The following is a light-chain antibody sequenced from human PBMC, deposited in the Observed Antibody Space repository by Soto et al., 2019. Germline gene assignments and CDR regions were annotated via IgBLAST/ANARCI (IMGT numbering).Light chain of an antibody. J-gene: IGKJ2*01. Sequence: EIVLTQSPATLALSPGERATLSCRASQSVSSYLAWYQQKPGQAPRLLIYDASNRAPGIPARFSGSGSGTDFTLTISSLEPEGFAVYYCQQSSNWPPNTFGQGTKLEIK. CDR3: QQSSNWPPNT. CDR1: QSVSSY. V-gene: IGKV3-11*01. CDR2: DAS.